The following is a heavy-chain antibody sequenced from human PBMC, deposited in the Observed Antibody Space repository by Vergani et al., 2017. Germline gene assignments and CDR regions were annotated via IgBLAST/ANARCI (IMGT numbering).Heavy chain of an antibody. J-gene: IGHJ6*02. V-gene: IGHV3-66*02. CDR3: ARDDERYCSGGSCYAYYGMDV. Sequence: VHLVESGGGVVQPGRSLRPSCAASGFTVSSNYMSWVRQAPGKGLEWVSVIYSGGSTYYADSVKGRFTISRDNSKNTLYLQMNSLRAEDTAVYYCARDDERYCSGGSCYAYYGMDVWGQGTTVTVSS. CDR2: IYSGGST. CDR1: GFTVSSNY. D-gene: IGHD2-15*01.